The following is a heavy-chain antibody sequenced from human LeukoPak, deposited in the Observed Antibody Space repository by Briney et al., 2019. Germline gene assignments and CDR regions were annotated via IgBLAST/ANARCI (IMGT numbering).Heavy chain of an antibody. CDR1: GDSVSSNIAA. V-gene: IGHV6-1*01. CDR2: TYHRSKWYN. CDR3: ARARLHHNYGSGTNFDF. Sequence: SQTLSLTCAISGDSVSSNIAAWNWIRQSPSRGLEWLGRTYHRSKWYNDYAISVKSRIIINPDTSKNQFSLQLNSVTPEDTAVYYCARARLHHNYGSGTNFDFWGQGTLVTISS. D-gene: IGHD3-10*01. J-gene: IGHJ4*02.